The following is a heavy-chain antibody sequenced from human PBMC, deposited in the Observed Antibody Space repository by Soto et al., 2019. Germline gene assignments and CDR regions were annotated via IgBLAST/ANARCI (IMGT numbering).Heavy chain of an antibody. V-gene: IGHV4-59*08. Sequence: SETLSLTCTVSGGSIYTYYWSWIRQPPGKGLQWIGYIYYSGSTTYSPSLKSRVTISVDRSKNQFSLKLTSVTAADTAVYYYGSRAAGHWFDPWGQGTLVTVSS. CDR2: IYYSGST. CDR3: GSRAAGHWFDP. D-gene: IGHD3-10*01. J-gene: IGHJ5*02. CDR1: GGSIYTYY.